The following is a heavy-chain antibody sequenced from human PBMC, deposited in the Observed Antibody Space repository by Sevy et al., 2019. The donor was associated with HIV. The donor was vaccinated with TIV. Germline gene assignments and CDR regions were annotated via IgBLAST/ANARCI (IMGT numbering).Heavy chain of an antibody. CDR2: IRYDGSNK. V-gene: IGHV3-30*02. Sequence: GGSLRLSCAASGFTFSSYGMHWVRQAPGQGLEWVAFIRYDGSNKYYADSVKGRFTISRDNSKNTLYLQMNSLRAEDTAVYYCAKTGIYDFWSGPYGMDVWGQGTTVTVSS. CDR3: AKTGIYDFWSGPYGMDV. CDR1: GFTFSSYG. D-gene: IGHD3-3*01. J-gene: IGHJ6*02.